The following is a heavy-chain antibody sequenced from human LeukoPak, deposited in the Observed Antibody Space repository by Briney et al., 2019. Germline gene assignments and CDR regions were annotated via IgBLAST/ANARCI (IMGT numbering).Heavy chain of an antibody. D-gene: IGHD4-17*01. V-gene: IGHV4-59*01. Sequence: SETLSLTCTVSGGSISSYYWSWIRQPPGKGLVWVGYIYYSGSTNYNPSLKSRVTISVDTSKNQFSLKLSSVTAADTAVYYCARDFSATTVDAFDIWGQGTMVTVSS. J-gene: IGHJ3*02. CDR1: GGSISSYY. CDR2: IYYSGST. CDR3: ARDFSATTVDAFDI.